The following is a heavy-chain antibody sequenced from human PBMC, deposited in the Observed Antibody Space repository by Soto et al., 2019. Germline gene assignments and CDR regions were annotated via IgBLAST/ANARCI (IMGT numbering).Heavy chain of an antibody. J-gene: IGHJ4*02. CDR2: FYYGGST. D-gene: IGHD6-25*01. CDR1: GGSISSYY. V-gene: IGHV4-59*08. Sequence: SETLSLTCTVSGGSISSYYWSWIRQPPGKGLEWIGNFYYGGSTNYNSSLKSRVTIPVDTSKNQFSLKLSSVTAADTAVYYCARSISAAMDFWGQGTLVTVSS. CDR3: ARSISAAMDF.